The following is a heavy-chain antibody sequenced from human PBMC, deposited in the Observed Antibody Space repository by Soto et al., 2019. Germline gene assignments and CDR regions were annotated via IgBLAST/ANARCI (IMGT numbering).Heavy chain of an antibody. Sequence: QVQLVQSGAEVKKPGSSVKVSCKASGGTFSSYAISWVRQAPGQGLEWMGGIIPIFGTANYAQKFQGRVTITADESTSTAYMELSSLRSEDTAVYYCARGGGGGYCSGGSCHTEWFDPWGQGTLVTVSS. D-gene: IGHD2-15*01. V-gene: IGHV1-69*12. CDR2: IIPIFGTA. CDR1: GGTFSSYA. CDR3: ARGGGGGYCSGGSCHTEWFDP. J-gene: IGHJ5*02.